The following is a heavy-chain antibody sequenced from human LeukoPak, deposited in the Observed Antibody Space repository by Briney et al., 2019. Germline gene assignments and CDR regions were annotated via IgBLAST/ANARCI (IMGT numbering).Heavy chain of an antibody. J-gene: IGHJ4*02. CDR2: ISSSGSTI. V-gene: IGHV3-11*01. CDR3: ARELGYCSGGSCYEGGFDY. D-gene: IGHD2-15*01. Sequence: GGSLRLSCAASGFTFSDYYMSWIRQAPGKGLEWVSYISSSGSTIYYADSVKGRFTISRDNAKNSLYLQMYSLRAEDTAVYYCARELGYCSGGSCYEGGFDYWGQGTLVTVSS. CDR1: GFTFSDYY.